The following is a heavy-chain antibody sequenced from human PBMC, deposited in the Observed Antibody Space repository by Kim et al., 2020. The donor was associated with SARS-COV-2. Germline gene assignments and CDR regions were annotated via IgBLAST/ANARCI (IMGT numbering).Heavy chain of an antibody. D-gene: IGHD3-22*01. CDR1: GFTFSSYD. V-gene: IGHV3-13*05. J-gene: IGHJ4*02. CDR3: ARAQSGHYYDSSGYYYFDY. CDR2: IGTAGDP. Sequence: GGSLRLSCAASGFTFSSYDMHWVRQATGKGLEWVSAIGTAGDPYYPGSVKGRFTISRENAKNSLYLQMNSLRAGDTAVYYCARAQSGHYYDSSGYYYFDYWGQGTLVTVSS.